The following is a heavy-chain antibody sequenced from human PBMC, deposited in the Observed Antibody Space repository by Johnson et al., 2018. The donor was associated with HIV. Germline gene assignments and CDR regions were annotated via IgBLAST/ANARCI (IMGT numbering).Heavy chain of an antibody. J-gene: IGHJ3*02. CDR3: ARYPIRDDAFDI. V-gene: IGHV3-7*01. CDR1: GFISSNFW. CDR2: IKQDGSET. Sequence: VQLVESGGGLVQPGGSLRLSCVASGFISSNFWLTWVRQAPGKGPEWVANIKQDGSETYYVASVKGRFTISRDNAKNSLYLQMNSLRGEDAAMYYCARYPIRDDAFDIWGQGTRVTVSS.